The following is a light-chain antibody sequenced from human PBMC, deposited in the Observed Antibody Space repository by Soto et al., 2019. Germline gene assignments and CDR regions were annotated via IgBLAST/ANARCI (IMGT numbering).Light chain of an antibody. CDR2: DAS. J-gene: IGKJ4*02. CDR3: QQYNNWPRT. V-gene: IGKV1D-13*01. Sequence: IQMTQSPPSLSASVGKRFTITCRASQSISSYLNWYQKKPGKAPNLLIYDASTRATGVPARFSGSGSGTVFTLTISSLQSEDFAVYFCQQYNNWPRTFGVGTKVDIK. CDR1: QSISSY.